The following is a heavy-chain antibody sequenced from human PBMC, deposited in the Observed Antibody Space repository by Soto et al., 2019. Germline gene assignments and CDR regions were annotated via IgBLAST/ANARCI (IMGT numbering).Heavy chain of an antibody. V-gene: IGHV1-18*01. CDR2: ISAYKGNT. D-gene: IGHD6-6*01. Sequence: ASVKVSCKASGYTFTSYGFSWVRQAPGQGLEWMGWISAYKGNTNFAQKLQGRVTMTTDTSTSTAYMELRSLRSDDTAVYYCASRGLAAPSFGGMDVWGQGTTVTVSS. J-gene: IGHJ6*02. CDR1: GYTFTSYG. CDR3: ASRGLAAPSFGGMDV.